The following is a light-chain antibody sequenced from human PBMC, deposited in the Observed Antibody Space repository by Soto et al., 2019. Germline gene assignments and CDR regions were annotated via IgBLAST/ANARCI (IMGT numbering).Light chain of an antibody. J-gene: IGKJ1*01. CDR2: DTS. CDR1: QGIGDT. V-gene: IGKV3D-11*01. CDR3: QQHLGRHT. Sequence: EIVMTQSPATLSVSPGEGATLSCRASQGIGDTLAWYQQKPGQTPRLLIYDTSTRAAGIPARFIGSGSGTDFTLTISSLEPEDSAVYYCQQHLGRHTFGQGTKVDIK.